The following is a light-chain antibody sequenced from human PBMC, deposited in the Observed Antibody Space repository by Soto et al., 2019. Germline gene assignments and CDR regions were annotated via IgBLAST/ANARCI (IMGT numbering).Light chain of an antibody. J-gene: IGKJ1*01. CDR1: QSVSSY. V-gene: IGKV3-11*01. Sequence: EIVLTQSPATLSLSPGERATLSCRASQSVSSYLAWYQQKPGQAPRLLIYDASNRATGIPARFSGSGSGTDSTLTISSLEPEDFAVYYCQQRSNWWTVGQGTKVDSK. CDR3: QQRSNWWT. CDR2: DAS.